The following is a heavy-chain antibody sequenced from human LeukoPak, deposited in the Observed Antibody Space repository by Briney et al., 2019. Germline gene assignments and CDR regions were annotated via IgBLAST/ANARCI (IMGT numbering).Heavy chain of an antibody. D-gene: IGHD5-24*01. CDR1: GFTFSSYG. CDR3: GKAGVDMTTILLYFDF. J-gene: IGHJ4*02. CDR2: ISYGGGNK. Sequence: PGGSLRLSCAASGFTFSSYGMHWVRQAPGKGLEWVAVISYGGGNKYYADSVKGRFTFSRDNSKNTLYLQMNSLRGEDTAVYYCGKAGVDMTTILLYFDFWGQGTLVTVSS. V-gene: IGHV3-30*18.